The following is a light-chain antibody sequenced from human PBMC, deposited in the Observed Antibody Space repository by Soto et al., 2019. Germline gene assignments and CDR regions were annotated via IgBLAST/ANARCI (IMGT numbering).Light chain of an antibody. J-gene: IGKJ4*01. Sequence: AIRMTQSPSSLSASTGDRVTITCRASQDISSYLAWYQQKPGKAPKLLIYAASTLQSGVPSRFSGSGSGTDFTLTISSLQPEDFATYFCQQTNSFPLTFGGGTKVDIK. V-gene: IGKV1-8*01. CDR2: AAS. CDR1: QDISSY. CDR3: QQTNSFPLT.